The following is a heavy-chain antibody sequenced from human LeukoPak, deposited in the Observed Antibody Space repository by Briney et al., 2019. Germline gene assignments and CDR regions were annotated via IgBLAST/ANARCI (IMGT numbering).Heavy chain of an antibody. CDR1: GYTFTSYY. J-gene: IGHJ4*02. CDR2: INPSGGST. Sequence: ASVKVSCKASGYTFTSYYMHWVRQAPGQGLEWMGIINPSGGSTSYAQKFQGRVTMIRDTSTSTVYMELSSLRSEDTAVYYCARDPSRVQLWFPFDYWGQGTLVTVSS. D-gene: IGHD5-18*01. CDR3: ARDPSRVQLWFPFDY. V-gene: IGHV1-46*01.